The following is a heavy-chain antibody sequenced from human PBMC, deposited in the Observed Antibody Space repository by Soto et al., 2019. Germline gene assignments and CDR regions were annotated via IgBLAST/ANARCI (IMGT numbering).Heavy chain of an antibody. J-gene: IGHJ3*02. CDR1: GYTFTSYG. D-gene: IGHD4-4*01. Sequence: QVQLVQSGAEVKKPGASVKVSCKASGYTFTSYGISWVRQAPGQGLEWMGWISAYNGNTNYAQKLQGRVTMTTDTSTSTAYMELRSLRSDDTAVYYCARDFSPKRSVNSNPIYFAFDIWGQGTMVTVSS. V-gene: IGHV1-18*01. CDR3: ARDFSPKRSVNSNPIYFAFDI. CDR2: ISAYNGNT.